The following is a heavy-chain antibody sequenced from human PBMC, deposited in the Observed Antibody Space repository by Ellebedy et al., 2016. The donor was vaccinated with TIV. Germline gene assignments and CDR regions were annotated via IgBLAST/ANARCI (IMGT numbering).Heavy chain of an antibody. Sequence: GESLKISCAASGFTFSSFAMHWVRQAPGKGLEWLSVISGGGDSTYHADSVKGRFNITRDNSKNKLYLQMDRLRAEDTAVYYCAKGTSSGFNYDRVGSEYWGQGALVTVSS. D-gene: IGHD3-22*01. CDR1: GFTFSSFA. CDR2: ISGGGDST. CDR3: AKGTSSGFNYDRVGSEY. V-gene: IGHV3-23*01. J-gene: IGHJ4*02.